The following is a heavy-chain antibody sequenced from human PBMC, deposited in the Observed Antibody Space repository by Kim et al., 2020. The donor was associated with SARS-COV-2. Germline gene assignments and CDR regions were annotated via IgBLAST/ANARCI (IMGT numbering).Heavy chain of an antibody. J-gene: IGHJ4*02. CDR2: IYYSGST. D-gene: IGHD3-9*01. CDR1: GGSISSSSYY. CDR3: ASNLRYFDWLLIDY. V-gene: IGHV4-39*01. Sequence: SETLSLTCTVSGGSISSSSYYWGWIRQPPGKGLEWIGSIYYSGSTYYNPSLKSRVTISVDTSKNQFSLKLSSVTAADTAVYYCASNLRYFDWLLIDYWGQGTLVTVSS.